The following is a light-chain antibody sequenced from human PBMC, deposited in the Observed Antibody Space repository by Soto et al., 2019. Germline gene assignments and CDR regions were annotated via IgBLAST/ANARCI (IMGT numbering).Light chain of an antibody. CDR1: QSVSSY. CDR2: DAS. Sequence: IVLTQSPATLSLSPGERATLSCRASQSVSSYLAWYQQKPGQAPRLLIYDASNSATGIPARFSGSGSGTDFTLTISSLEPEDFAVYYCQQRSNWPLTFGGAAKVEFK. V-gene: IGKV3-11*01. CDR3: QQRSNWPLT. J-gene: IGKJ4*01.